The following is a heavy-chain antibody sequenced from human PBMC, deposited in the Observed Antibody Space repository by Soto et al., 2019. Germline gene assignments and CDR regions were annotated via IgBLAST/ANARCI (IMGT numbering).Heavy chain of an antibody. D-gene: IGHD3-10*01. J-gene: IGHJ5*02. CDR3: ARALPSRGAGWFDP. V-gene: IGHV3-48*02. CDR1: GFTFSSYT. Sequence: EVQLVESGGGLVQPGGSLRLSCAASGFTFSSYTMNWVRQAPGKGLEWVSYISSSSRTIYYADSVKGRFTISRDNAKNSLYLQMNSLRDEDTAGYYCARALPSRGAGWFDPWGQGTLVTVSS. CDR2: ISSSSRTI.